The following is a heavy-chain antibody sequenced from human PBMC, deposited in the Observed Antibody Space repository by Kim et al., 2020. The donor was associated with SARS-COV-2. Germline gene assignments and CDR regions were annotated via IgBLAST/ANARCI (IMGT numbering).Heavy chain of an antibody. CDR2: TYYRSKWYN. Sequence: SQTLSLTCAISGDSVSSNSAAWNWIRQSPSRGLEWLGRTYYRSKWYNDYAVSVKSRITINPDTSKNQFSLQLNSVTPEDTAVYYCARDPSGWARLVNQGYYYYGMDVWRQGTTVTVSS. V-gene: IGHV6-1*01. D-gene: IGHD6-19*01. J-gene: IGHJ6*02. CDR3: ARDPSGWARLVNQGYYYYGMDV. CDR1: GDSVSSNSAA.